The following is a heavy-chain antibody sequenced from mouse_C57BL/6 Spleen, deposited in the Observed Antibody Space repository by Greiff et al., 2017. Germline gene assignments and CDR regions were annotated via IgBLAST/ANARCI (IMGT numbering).Heavy chain of an antibody. CDR3: ARGIWLRRDYFDY. D-gene: IGHD2-2*01. V-gene: IGHV1-50*01. J-gene: IGHJ2*01. CDR2: IDPSDSYT. CDR1: GYTFTSYW. Sequence: QVQLQQSGAELVKPGASVKLSCKASGYTFTSYWMQWVKQRPGQGLEWLGEIDPSDSYTNYNQKFKGKATLTVDTSSSTAYMQLSSLTSEDSAVYYCARGIWLRRDYFDYWGQGTTLTVSS.